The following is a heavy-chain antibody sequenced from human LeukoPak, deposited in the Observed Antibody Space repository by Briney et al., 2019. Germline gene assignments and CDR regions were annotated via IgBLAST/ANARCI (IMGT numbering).Heavy chain of an antibody. V-gene: IGHV3-21*01. CDR3: ARKRDGDYYYMDV. J-gene: IGHJ6*03. D-gene: IGHD3-10*01. CDR2: ISSSSSYI. Sequence: QPGGSLRLSCAASGFTFSSYSMNWVRQAPGKGLEWVSSISSSSSYIYYADSVKGRFTISRDNAKNSLYLQMNSLRAEDTAVYYCARKRDGDYYYMDVWGKGTTVTVSS. CDR1: GFTFSSYS.